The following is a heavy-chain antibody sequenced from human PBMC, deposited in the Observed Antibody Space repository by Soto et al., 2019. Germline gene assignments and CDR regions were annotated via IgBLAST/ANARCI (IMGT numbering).Heavy chain of an antibody. J-gene: IGHJ1*01. CDR1: GFTFSSYA. V-gene: IGHV3-23*01. CDR2: ISGSGGTT. Sequence: GVLRLSCAASGFTFSSYAMTWVRQAPGKGLEWVSIISGSGGTTYYADSVKGRFTISRDNSKNTLYLQMNSLRADDTAVFYCAKEDNYYDSSGYYLEYFHHWGQGTLVTVSS. CDR3: AKEDNYYDSSGYYLEYFHH. D-gene: IGHD3-22*01.